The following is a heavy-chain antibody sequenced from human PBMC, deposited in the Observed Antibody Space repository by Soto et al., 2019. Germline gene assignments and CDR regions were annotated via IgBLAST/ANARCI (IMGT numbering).Heavy chain of an antibody. J-gene: IGHJ5*02. CDR3: AKPRSIFEWPPFDP. V-gene: IGHV3-30*18. D-gene: IGHD3-3*01. Sequence: QVKLVESGGGVVQSGRSRRLSCAASGFTFRSYGMHWVRQSPGKGLEWVAVIKSDGRNTDYADSVKGRFFISRENTRNMLYLQMNSLRADDTAVYYCAKPRSIFEWPPFDPWGQGTLVTVSS. CDR1: GFTFRSYG. CDR2: IKSDGRNT.